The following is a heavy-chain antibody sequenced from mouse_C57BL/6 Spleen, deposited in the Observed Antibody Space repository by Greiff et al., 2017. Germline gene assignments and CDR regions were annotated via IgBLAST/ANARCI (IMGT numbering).Heavy chain of an antibody. CDR2: IDPNSGGT. V-gene: IGHV1-72*01. D-gene: IGHD1-1*01. J-gene: IGHJ4*01. CDR3: EREDITTVAGDAMDY. CDR1: GYTFTSYW. Sequence: VQLQQPGAELVKPGASVKLSCKASGYTFTSYWMHWVKQRPGRGLEWIGRIDPNSGGTKYNEKFKSKATLTVDKPSSPAYMQLSRLTAEDSAVYYCEREDITTVAGDAMDYWGQGTSVTVSS.